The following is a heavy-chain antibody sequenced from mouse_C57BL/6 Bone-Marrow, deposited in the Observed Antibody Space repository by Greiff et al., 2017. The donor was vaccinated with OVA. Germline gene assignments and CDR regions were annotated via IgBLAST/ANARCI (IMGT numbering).Heavy chain of an antibody. Sequence: EVQLQQSGPELVKPGASVKISCKASGYTFTDYNMNWVKQSHGKSLEWIGDINPNNGGTSYNQKFKGKATLTVDKSSSTAYMELRSLTSEDSAVYYCARSPDYWGQGTSVTVSS. V-gene: IGHV1-26*01. J-gene: IGHJ4*01. CDR2: INPNNGGT. CDR3: ARSPDY. CDR1: GYTFTDYN.